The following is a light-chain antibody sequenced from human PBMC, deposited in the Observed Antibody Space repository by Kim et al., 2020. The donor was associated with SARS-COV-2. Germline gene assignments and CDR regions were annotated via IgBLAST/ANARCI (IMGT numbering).Light chain of an antibody. CDR3: SSYTRSSTLHVV. CDR1: SSDVGAYNY. V-gene: IGLV2-14*03. J-gene: IGLJ2*01. Sequence: SITISCTGTSSDVGAYNYVSWYQQHPGKAPKLMIYDVSNRPSGVSNRFSGSKSGNTASLTISGLQAEDEADYYCSSYTRSSTLHVVFGGGTQLTVL. CDR2: DVS.